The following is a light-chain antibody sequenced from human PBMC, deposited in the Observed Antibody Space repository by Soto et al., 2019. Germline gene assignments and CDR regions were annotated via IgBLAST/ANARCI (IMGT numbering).Light chain of an antibody. CDR2: RNN. J-gene: IGLJ2*01. V-gene: IGLV1-47*01. CDR3: AAWGDSLSGHVV. Sequence: QSVLTQPPSASGTPGQRVTISCSGSSSNIGSNYVYWYQQLPGTAPKLLIYRNNQRPSGVPDRFSGSKSGTSASLAISGLRSEEEADYYYAAWGDSLSGHVVFGGGTKLTVL. CDR1: SSNIGSNY.